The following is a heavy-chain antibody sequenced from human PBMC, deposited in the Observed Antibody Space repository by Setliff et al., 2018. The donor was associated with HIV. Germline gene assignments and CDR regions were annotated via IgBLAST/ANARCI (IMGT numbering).Heavy chain of an antibody. CDR1: GFTFGSYG. Sequence: PGGSLRLSCTTSGFTFGSYGMHWVRQAPGKGLEWVANIWYDGSEKYYADSVKGRFTISRDNSKNTLYLQMNRLRADDTAIYYCAKGASLVPRRPHFCYFDYWGQGALVTVSS. CDR2: IWYDGSEK. J-gene: IGHJ4*02. CDR3: AKGASLVPRRPHFCYFDY. D-gene: IGHD3-16*02. V-gene: IGHV3-33*06.